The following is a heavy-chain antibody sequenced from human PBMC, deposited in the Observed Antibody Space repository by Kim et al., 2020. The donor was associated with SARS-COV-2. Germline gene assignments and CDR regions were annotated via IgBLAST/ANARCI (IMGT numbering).Heavy chain of an antibody. CDR2: ISASGHTT. J-gene: IGHJ3*01. CDR1: GFIFSSYA. Sequence: GGSLRLSCGASGFIFSSYAMTWVRQAPGKGLEWVSSISASGHTTKDTDFVKGRFSIYRDNSRNMVYLQMNNLRVEDTAVYFCAKDRSPGVIDGFDVWGQG. V-gene: IGHV3-23*01. D-gene: IGHD2-8*01. CDR3: AKDRSPGVIDGFDV.